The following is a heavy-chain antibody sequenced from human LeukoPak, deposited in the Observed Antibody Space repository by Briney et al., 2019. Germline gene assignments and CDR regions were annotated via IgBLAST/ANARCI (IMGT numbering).Heavy chain of an antibody. V-gene: IGHV3-23*01. J-gene: IGHJ4*02. CDR2: FYETLKT. CDR3: AKRGAGSGGLHY. Sequence: GGSLRLSCAASGFTFNLYAMTWVREAPGKGLEWVSTFYETLKTDYADSVKGRFTISRDTSNNMLYLQMNSLRTEDTAIYHCAKRGAGSGGLHYWGQGTLVTVSS. CDR1: GFTFNLYA. D-gene: IGHD6-19*01.